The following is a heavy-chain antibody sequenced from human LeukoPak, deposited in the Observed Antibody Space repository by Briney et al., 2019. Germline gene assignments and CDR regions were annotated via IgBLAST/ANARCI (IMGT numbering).Heavy chain of an antibody. CDR1: GFTFSSYS. CDR2: ISKSSIYI. Sequence: PGGSLRLSCAASGFTFSSYSMNLVRQAPGKGLEWVSFISKSSIYIHYADSVKGRFTISRDNAKNSLYLQMSSLRAEDTAIYYCARSQDPAPAGTLDYWGRGTLVTVSS. D-gene: IGHD6-13*01. J-gene: IGHJ4*02. V-gene: IGHV3-21*01. CDR3: ARSQDPAPAGTLDY.